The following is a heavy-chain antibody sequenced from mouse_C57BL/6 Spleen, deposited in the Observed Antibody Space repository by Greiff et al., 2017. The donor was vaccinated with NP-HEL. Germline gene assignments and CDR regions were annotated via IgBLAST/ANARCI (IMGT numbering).Heavy chain of an antibody. Sequence: EVNVVESEGGLVQPGSSMKLSCTASGFTFSDYYMAWVRQVPEKGLEWVANINYDGSSTYYLDSLKSRFIISRDNAKNILYLQMSSLKSEDTATYYCARVGGSSFFDYWGQGTTLTVSS. CDR3: ARVGGSSFFDY. J-gene: IGHJ2*01. CDR1: GFTFSDYY. CDR2: INYDGSST. D-gene: IGHD1-1*01. V-gene: IGHV5-16*01.